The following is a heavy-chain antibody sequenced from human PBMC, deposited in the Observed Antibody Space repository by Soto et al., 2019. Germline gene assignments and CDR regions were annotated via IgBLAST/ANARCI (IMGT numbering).Heavy chain of an antibody. D-gene: IGHD4-17*01. J-gene: IGHJ3*02. CDR1: GFTLSAYP. V-gene: IGHV3-49*03. CDR3: ARAVRLSGDSFDI. Sequence: EVQLVESGGGLVQPGRPLRLSCGASGFTLSAYPMSWFRQAPGKGLERVAYIRTAPYGGTTEYAASVKDRFTISRDDSENIAFLHMNTLKTEDTAVYYCARAVRLSGDSFDIWGQGTMVTVSS. CDR2: IRTAPYGGTT.